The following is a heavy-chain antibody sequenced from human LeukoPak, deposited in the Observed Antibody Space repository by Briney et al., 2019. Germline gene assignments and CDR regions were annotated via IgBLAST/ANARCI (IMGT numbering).Heavy chain of an antibody. CDR2: INHSGST. J-gene: IGHJ5*01. CDR1: GGSFSGYY. V-gene: IGHV4-34*01. Sequence: SETLSLTCAVYGGSFSGYYWSWIRQPPGKGLEWIGEINHSGSTNYNPSLKSRVTMSVDTSKNQFSLKLKSVTAADTGVYYCARGSPKHDSWGQGTLVTVFS. CDR3: ARGSPKHDS.